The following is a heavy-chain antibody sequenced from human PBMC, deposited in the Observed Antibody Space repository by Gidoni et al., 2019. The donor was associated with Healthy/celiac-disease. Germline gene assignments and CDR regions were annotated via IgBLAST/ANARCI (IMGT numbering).Heavy chain of an antibody. CDR3: ARHRGMGGGYVVGY. J-gene: IGHJ4*02. CDR2: IYYSGST. V-gene: IGHV4-39*01. Sequence: QLQLQESGPGLVKPSETLSLTCTVSDGSFSSSSYYWGWIRQPPGKGLEWIGSIYYSGSTYYNPSLKSRVTISVDTSKNQFSLKLSSVTAADTAVYYCARHRGMGGGYVVGYWGQGTLVTVSS. D-gene: IGHD5-12*01. CDR1: DGSFSSSSYY.